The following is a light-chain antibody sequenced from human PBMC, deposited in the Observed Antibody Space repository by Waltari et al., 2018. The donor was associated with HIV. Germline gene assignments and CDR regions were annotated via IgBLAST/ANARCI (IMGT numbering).Light chain of an antibody. CDR1: NIGSKS. Sequence: SYVLTQPPSVPVAPGQAARISCGGFNIGSKSVHWYQQKPGQAPLLVVYDDDDRPSGIPERFSGSNSENTAALTISRVEAGDEADYYCQVWDSSSDHSVFGTGTKVTVL. CDR2: DDD. V-gene: IGLV3-21*02. J-gene: IGLJ1*01. CDR3: QVWDSSSDHSV.